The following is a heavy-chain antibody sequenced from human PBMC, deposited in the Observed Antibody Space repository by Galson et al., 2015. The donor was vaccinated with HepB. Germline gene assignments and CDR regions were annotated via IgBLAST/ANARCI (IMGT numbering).Heavy chain of an antibody. D-gene: IGHD5-24*01. CDR2: IIPIFGTA. CDR1: GGTFSSYA. J-gene: IGHJ6*03. Sequence: SVKVSCKASGGTFSSYAISWVRQAPGQGLEWMGGIIPIFGTANYAQKFQGRVTITADESTSTAYMELSSLRSEDTAVYYCARAPTDQEMATSDYYYYYYMDVWGKGTTVTVSS. CDR3: ARAPTDQEMATSDYYYYYYMDV. V-gene: IGHV1-69*13.